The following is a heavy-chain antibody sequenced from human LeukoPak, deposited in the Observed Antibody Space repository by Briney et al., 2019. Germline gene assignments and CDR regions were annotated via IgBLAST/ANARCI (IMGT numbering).Heavy chain of an antibody. D-gene: IGHD3-9*01. CDR2: ISSSSSTI. Sequence: GGSLRLSCAVSGFIFSSYSMNWVRQAPGRGLEWVSYISSSSSTIYYADSVKDRFTISRDNAKNSLYLQMNSLRAEDTAVYYCARVDSYWYFDLWGRGTLVTVSS. CDR1: GFIFSSYS. V-gene: IGHV3-48*04. J-gene: IGHJ2*01. CDR3: ARVDSYWYFDL.